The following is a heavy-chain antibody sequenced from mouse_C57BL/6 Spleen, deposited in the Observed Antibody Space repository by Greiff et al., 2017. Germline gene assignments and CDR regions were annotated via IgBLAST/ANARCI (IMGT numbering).Heavy chain of an antibody. CDR2: FYPGSGSI. J-gene: IGHJ2*01. Sequence: QVQLQQSGAELVKPGASVKLSCKASGYTFTEYTIHWVKQRSGQGLEWIGWFYPGSGSIKYNEKFKDKATLPSDKSSSTVYRGHIRLTSEDSAVYFGARHEETPRSRYFDYWGQGTTLTVSS. CDR1: GYTFTEYT. V-gene: IGHV1-62-2*01. CDR3: ARHEETPRSRYFDY. D-gene: IGHD1-1*01.